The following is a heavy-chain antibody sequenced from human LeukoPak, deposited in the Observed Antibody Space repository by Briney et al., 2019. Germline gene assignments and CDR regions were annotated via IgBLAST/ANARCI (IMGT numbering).Heavy chain of an antibody. V-gene: IGHV1-69*13. CDR2: IIPMYGTT. J-gene: IGHJ4*02. Sequence: SVKVSCKASGGTFSRYAISWVRQAPGQGLEWMGGIIPMYGTTNYAQKFQGRVTITVDESTSTAYMELSSLRSEDTALYYCARDRDDSSGYYYGRVLEYWGQGTLVTVSS. D-gene: IGHD3-22*01. CDR3: ARDRDDSSGYYYGRVLEY. CDR1: GGTFSRYA.